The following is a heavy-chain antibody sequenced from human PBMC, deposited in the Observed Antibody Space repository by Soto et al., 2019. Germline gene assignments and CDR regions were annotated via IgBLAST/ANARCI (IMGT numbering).Heavy chain of an antibody. Sequence: EVQLVESGGGLVQPGGSLRLSCAASGFTFSNYWMYWVRQAPGKGLVWVSRVNNDGTDTTHADSVKGRFTISRDNAENTSYLQMNRLRAEDTVVYYCARGGLQHALDVWGQGSTVTVSS. D-gene: IGHD6-13*01. CDR2: VNNDGTDT. CDR1: GFTFSNYW. V-gene: IGHV3-74*03. J-gene: IGHJ6*02. CDR3: ARGGLQHALDV.